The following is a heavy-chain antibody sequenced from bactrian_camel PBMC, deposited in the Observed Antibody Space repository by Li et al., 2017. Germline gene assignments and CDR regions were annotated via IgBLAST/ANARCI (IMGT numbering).Heavy chain of an antibody. CDR3: AATPGYVCRGPSLLSRRYNF. CDR1: GYSYSSYC. V-gene: IGHV3S26*01. Sequence: HVQLVESGGGSVQAGGSLRLSCAASGYSYSSYCMGWFRQASGKEREGVAAIGVGGDRTTYSDSVTDRFMISLDNTKTNTLNLLINNLVPEDSAVYYCAATPGYVCRGPSLLSRRYNFWGQGTQVTVS. D-gene: IGHD3*01. CDR2: IGVGGDRT. J-gene: IGHJ4*01.